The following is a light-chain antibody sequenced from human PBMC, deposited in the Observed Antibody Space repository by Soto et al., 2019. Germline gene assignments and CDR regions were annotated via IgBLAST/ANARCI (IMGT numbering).Light chain of an antibody. CDR1: QGVSRK. V-gene: IGKV3-15*01. Sequence: EIVMTQSPATLSVAPGERVTLSCRASQGVSRKLAWYQHKSGQAPRLLISGASAGATGIPARFSGSGSGTEFTLTISSLQSEDFAVYYCQQYGSPLWTFGQGTKV. CDR3: QQYGSPLWT. CDR2: GAS. J-gene: IGKJ1*01.